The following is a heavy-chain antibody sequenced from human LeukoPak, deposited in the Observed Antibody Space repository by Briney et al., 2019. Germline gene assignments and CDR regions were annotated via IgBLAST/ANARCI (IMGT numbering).Heavy chain of an antibody. J-gene: IGHJ4*02. V-gene: IGHV3-21*01. D-gene: IGHD3-10*01. CDR1: GFTFSSYS. Sequence: KTGRSLRLSCAASGFTFSSYSMNWVRQAPGKGLEWVSSISSSSSYIYYADSVKGRFTISRDDAKNSLYLQMNSLRAEDTAVYYCARDRHHRFGELFPWGQGTLVTVSS. CDR3: ARDRHHRFGELFP. CDR2: ISSSSSYI.